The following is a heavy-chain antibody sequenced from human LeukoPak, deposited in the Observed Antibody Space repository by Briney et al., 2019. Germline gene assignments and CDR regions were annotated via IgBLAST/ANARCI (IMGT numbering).Heavy chain of an antibody. Sequence: GGSLRLSCAASGFTFSSYWMNWVRQAPGKGLEWVAVISYDGSNKYYADSVKGRFTISRDNSKNTLYLQMNSLRAEDTAVYYCARAADYDILSPVAFGIWGQGTMVTVSS. D-gene: IGHD3-9*01. J-gene: IGHJ3*02. CDR2: ISYDGSNK. CDR3: ARAADYDILSPVAFGI. V-gene: IGHV3-30*03. CDR1: GFTFSSYW.